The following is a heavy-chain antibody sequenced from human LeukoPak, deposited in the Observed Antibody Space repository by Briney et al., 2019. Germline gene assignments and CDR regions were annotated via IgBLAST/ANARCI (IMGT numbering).Heavy chain of an antibody. D-gene: IGHD3-9*01. V-gene: IGHV1-46*01. CDR1: GYTFTSYY. CDR3: ATSTGGYFDWSGGYFDY. Sequence: ASVKVSCKASGYTFTSYYMPWVRQPPGKGLEWMEIINPSGGSTSYAQKFQGRVTMTRDTSTSTVYMELSSLRSEDTAVYYCATSTGGYFDWSGGYFDYWGQGTLVTVSS. J-gene: IGHJ4*02. CDR2: INPSGGST.